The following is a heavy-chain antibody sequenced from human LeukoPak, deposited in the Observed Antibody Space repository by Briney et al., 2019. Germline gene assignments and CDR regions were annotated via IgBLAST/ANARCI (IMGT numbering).Heavy chain of an antibody. V-gene: IGHV4-4*07. D-gene: IGHD3-10*02. CDR2: IYTTGST. CDR1: DGSMISYH. Sequence: KSSDTLSLTCSVSDGSMISYHWSWIRQPAGKGLEWIGRIYTTGSTDYNPSLMSRVTMSVDTSKNQFSLKLRSVTAADTAVYYCARAERTVNVFDSWGQGTIVTVSS. J-gene: IGHJ3*01. CDR3: ARAERTVNVFDS.